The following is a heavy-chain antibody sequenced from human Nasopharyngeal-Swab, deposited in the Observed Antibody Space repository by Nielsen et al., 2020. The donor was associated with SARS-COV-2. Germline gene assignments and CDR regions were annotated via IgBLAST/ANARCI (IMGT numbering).Heavy chain of an antibody. D-gene: IGHD4-17*01. CDR2: IWYDGSNK. CDR1: GFTFSSYG. Sequence: GGSLRLSCAASGFTFSSYGMHWVRQAPGKGLEWVAVIWYDGSNKYYADSVKGRFTIPRDNSKNTLYLQMNSLRAEDTAVYYCARDRTVTTTVYFDYWGQGTLVTVSS. V-gene: IGHV3-33*01. CDR3: ARDRTVTTTVYFDY. J-gene: IGHJ4*02.